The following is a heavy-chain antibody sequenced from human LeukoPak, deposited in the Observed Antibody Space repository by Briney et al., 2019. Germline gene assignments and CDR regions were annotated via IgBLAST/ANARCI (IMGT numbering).Heavy chain of an antibody. Sequence: SETLSLTCTLSGGSITSLYWTWIRQPTGKGLEWIGYIFYTGSTNYNPSLKSRVTMSVDTSKNQFSLNLISVTAADTVVYYCASLSRDAFNHFDYWGQGTLVTVSS. J-gene: IGHJ4*02. V-gene: IGHV4-59*11. D-gene: IGHD5-24*01. CDR2: IFYTGST. CDR1: GGSITSLY. CDR3: ASLSRDAFNHFDY.